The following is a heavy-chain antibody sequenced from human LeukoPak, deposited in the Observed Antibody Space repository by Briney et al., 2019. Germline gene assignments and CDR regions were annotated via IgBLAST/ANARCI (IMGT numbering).Heavy chain of an antibody. CDR3: AMDGHGVPLDY. V-gene: IGHV1-69*13. D-gene: IGHD4-17*01. J-gene: IGHJ4*02. CDR1: GGTFSSYA. Sequence: SVKVSCKASGGTFSSYAISWVRQAPGQGLEWLGGIIPIFGTANYAQKFQGRVTITADESTSTDYMELSSLRSEDTAVYYFAMDGHGVPLDYRGQGTQVTVSP. CDR2: IIPIFGTA.